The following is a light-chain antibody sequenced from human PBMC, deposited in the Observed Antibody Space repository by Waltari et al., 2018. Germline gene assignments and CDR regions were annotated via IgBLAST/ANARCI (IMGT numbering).Light chain of an antibody. V-gene: IGLV2-8*01. CDR1: ARDIGGLHF. J-gene: IGLJ2*01. CDR3: CSFSGANNLL. Sequence: QSALTQPPSASGSPGQSVTFSCTVTARDIGGLHFVSWYQQHPDKAPRLIIYDDIKRPSGVADRFSGSKSGNTTSLTVSGLQAEDEADYFCCSFSGANNLLFGGGTRLTV. CDR2: DDI.